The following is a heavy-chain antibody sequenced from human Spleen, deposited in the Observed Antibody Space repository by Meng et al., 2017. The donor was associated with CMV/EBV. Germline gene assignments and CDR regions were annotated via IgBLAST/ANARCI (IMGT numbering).Heavy chain of an antibody. CDR3: ATGDSGSYYVY. Sequence: GGSLRLSCAASGFTFDDYAMHWVRQSPGKGLEWVGRSRNKANSYTTEYAASVKGRFTISRDDSKNSLYLQMNSLKTEDTAVYYCATGDSGSYYVYWGRGTLVTVSS. J-gene: IGHJ4*02. CDR1: GFTFDDYA. V-gene: IGHV3-72*01. CDR2: SRNKANSYTT. D-gene: IGHD1-26*01.